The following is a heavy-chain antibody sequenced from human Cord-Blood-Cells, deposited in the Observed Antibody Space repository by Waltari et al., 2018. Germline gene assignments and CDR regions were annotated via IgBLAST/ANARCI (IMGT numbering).Heavy chain of an antibody. Sequence: QVQLVQSGAEVKKPGASVKVSCKVSGYTLTELSMHLVRQAPGKGLEWRGGFDPEDGKTVYARKFQGRVTMTEDTSTDTAYMDLSSLRSEDTAVYYCATSVRGVIIDYWGQGTLVTVSS. V-gene: IGHV1-24*01. CDR3: ATSVRGVIIDY. CDR2: FDPEDGKT. D-gene: IGHD3-10*01. CDR1: GYTLTELS. J-gene: IGHJ4*02.